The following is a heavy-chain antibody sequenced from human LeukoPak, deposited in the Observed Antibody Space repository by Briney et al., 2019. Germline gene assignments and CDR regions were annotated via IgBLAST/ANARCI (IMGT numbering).Heavy chain of an antibody. CDR1: GYTFTGYY. J-gene: IGHJ5*02. D-gene: IGHD3-3*01. Sequence: GASVKVSCKASGYTFTGYYMHWVRQAPGQGLEWMGRIIPILGIANYAQKFQGRVTITADKSTSTAYMELSSLRSEDTAVYYCARAHRYERFLEWLSYNWFDPWGQGTLVTVSS. V-gene: IGHV1-69*04. CDR3: ARAHRYERFLEWLSYNWFDP. CDR2: IIPILGIA.